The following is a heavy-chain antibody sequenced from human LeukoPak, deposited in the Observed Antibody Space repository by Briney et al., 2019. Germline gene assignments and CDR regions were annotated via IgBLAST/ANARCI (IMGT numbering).Heavy chain of an antibody. CDR3: VSFYETY. V-gene: IGHV3-74*01. CDR2: INSDGSWT. CDR1: GDYW. J-gene: IGHJ4*02. D-gene: IGHD2/OR15-2a*01. Sequence: GGSLRLSCAASGDYWMHWVRQARGKGLVWVSHINSDGSWTSYADSVKGRFTISKDNAKNTVYLQMNSLRAEDTAVYYCVSFYETYWGRGTLVTVSS.